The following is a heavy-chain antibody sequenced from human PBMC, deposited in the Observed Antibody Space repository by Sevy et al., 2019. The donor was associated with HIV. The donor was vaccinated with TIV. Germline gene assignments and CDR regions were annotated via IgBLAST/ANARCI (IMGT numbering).Heavy chain of an antibody. CDR1: GGSIRSVYW. J-gene: IGHJ5*02. D-gene: IGHD3-16*01. V-gene: IGHV4-4*02. CDR2: IYHRGYT. CDR3: ARGGETPRGFDP. Sequence: SETLSLTCAVSGGSIRSVYWWQWVRQPPGKGLEGIGEIYHRGYTNYNPSLNSRVTISVNNFKNKFTLNLYSVTAADTAVYYCARGGETPRGFDPWGQGSLVTVSS.